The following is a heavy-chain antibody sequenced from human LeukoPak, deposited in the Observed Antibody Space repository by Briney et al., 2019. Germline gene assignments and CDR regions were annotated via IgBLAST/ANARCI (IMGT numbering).Heavy chain of an antibody. CDR1: GGSISSSSYY. Sequence: ESSETLSLTCTVSGGSISSSSYYWGWIRQPPGKGLEWIGSIYYSGSTYYNPSLKSRVTISVDTSKNQFSLKLSSVTAADTAVYYCARMAFVWSGYYAVGGWFDPWGQGTLVTVSS. CDR3: ARMAFVWSGYYAVGGWFDP. V-gene: IGHV4-39*01. J-gene: IGHJ5*02. CDR2: IYYSGST. D-gene: IGHD3-3*01.